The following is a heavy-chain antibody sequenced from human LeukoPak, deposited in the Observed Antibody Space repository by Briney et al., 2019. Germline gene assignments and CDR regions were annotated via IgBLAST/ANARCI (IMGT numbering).Heavy chain of an antibody. D-gene: IGHD6-6*01. CDR2: ISDSAVGT. Sequence: GGSLRLSCATSGFTFSNYAMSWVRQAPGKGLEWVSIISDSAVGTYYTDSVKGRFTISRDNSKNTLYLRMNSLRAEDTAVYYCANLAARTDYWGQGTLVTVSS. CDR1: GFTFSNYA. CDR3: ANLAARTDY. J-gene: IGHJ4*02. V-gene: IGHV3-23*01.